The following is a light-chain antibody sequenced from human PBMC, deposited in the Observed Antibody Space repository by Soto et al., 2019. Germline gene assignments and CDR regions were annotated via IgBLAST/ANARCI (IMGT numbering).Light chain of an antibody. CDR3: QSYDSTLSARYV. CDR1: SSNIGAGYD. CDR2: GTT. J-gene: IGLJ1*01. V-gene: IGLV1-40*01. Sequence: QPVLTQPPSVSGAPGQRVTISCTGSSSNIGAGYDVHWYQQIPGTAPTLLIYGTTNRPSGVPDRFSASTSGTSASLAITGLQAEDEGDYYCQSYDSTLSARYVFGTGTKVTVL.